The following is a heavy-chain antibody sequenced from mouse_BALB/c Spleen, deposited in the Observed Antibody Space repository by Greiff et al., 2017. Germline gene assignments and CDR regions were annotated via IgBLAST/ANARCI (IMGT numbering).Heavy chain of an antibody. Sequence: QVQLQQPGAELVKPGASVKLSCKASGYTFTSYWMHWVKQRPGQGLEWIGYINPSTGYTEYNQKFKDKATLTADKSSSTAYMQLSSLTSEDSAVYYCARELQAMDYWGQGTSVTVSS. CDR2: INPSTGYT. D-gene: IGHD1-1*01. CDR1: GYTFTSYW. V-gene: IGHV1-7*01. CDR3: ARELQAMDY. J-gene: IGHJ4*01.